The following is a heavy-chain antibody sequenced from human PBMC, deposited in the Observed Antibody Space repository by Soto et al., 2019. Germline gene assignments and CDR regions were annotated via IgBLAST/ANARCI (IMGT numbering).Heavy chain of an antibody. D-gene: IGHD2-2*01. V-gene: IGHV1-18*01. CDR3: ARDLLHLLVPAASGY. CDR2: ISAYNGNT. CDR1: GYTFTSYG. J-gene: IGHJ4*02. Sequence: QVQLVQSGAEVKKPGASVKVSCKASGYTFTSYGISWVRQAPGQGLEWMGWISAYNGNTNYAQKLQGRFTMTTDTSTSTAYMELRSLISDDTAVYYCARDLLHLLVPAASGYWGQGTLVTVSS.